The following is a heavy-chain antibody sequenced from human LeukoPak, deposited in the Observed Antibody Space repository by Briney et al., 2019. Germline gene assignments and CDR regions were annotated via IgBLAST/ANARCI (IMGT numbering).Heavy chain of an antibody. CDR2: IKLDGSEK. D-gene: IGHD5-18*01. Sequence: GGSLRLSCVASGFTFGKYWMSWVRQAPGKGLEWVANIKLDGSEKNYVDSVKGRFTISRDNAKNTLYLQMNSLRAEDTAVYYCARDAVDTANAVWGQGTTVTVSS. CDR1: GFTFGKYW. V-gene: IGHV3-7*01. J-gene: IGHJ6*02. CDR3: ARDAVDTANAV.